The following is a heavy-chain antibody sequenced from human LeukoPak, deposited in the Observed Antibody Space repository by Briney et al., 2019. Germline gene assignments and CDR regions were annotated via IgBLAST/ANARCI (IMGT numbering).Heavy chain of an antibody. V-gene: IGHV3-23*01. Sequence: GGSLRLSCAASGFTFSSSAMSWVRQAPGKGLYWVSAISGSGTGTYYADSVKGRFTISRDNYKNTLYLQMNSLRAEDTAVYYCAKEGGTGTRFDYWGQGTQVTVSS. CDR2: ISGSGTGT. CDR1: GFTFSSSA. D-gene: IGHD1-7*01. J-gene: IGHJ4*02. CDR3: AKEGGTGTRFDY.